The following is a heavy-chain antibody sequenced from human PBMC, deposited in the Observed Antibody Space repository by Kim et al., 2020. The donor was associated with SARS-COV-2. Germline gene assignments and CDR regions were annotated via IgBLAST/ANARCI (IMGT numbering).Heavy chain of an antibody. J-gene: IGHJ5*02. CDR1: GFTFSSYG. CDR3: AKHHSSGWYGGNWFDP. CDR2: ISYDGSNK. D-gene: IGHD6-19*01. Sequence: GGSLRLSCAASGFTFSSYGMHWVRQAPGKGLEWVAVISYDGSNKYYADSVKGRFTISRDNSKNTLYLQMNSLRAEDTAVYYCAKHHSSGWYGGNWFDPWGQGTLVTVSS. V-gene: IGHV3-30*18.